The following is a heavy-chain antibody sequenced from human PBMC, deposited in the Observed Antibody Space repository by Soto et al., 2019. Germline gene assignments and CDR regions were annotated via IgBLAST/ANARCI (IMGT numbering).Heavy chain of an antibody. CDR1: CGSFGDYV. Sequence: PLEPMCLSWAVECGSFGDYVCTWIRQPPGKGLEWIGEINHGGSTNCNPSLKSRVTISVDTSKNQFSLKLDSVTAADTALYYCARGDYIAAVGTIDYWGQGTLVTVSS. J-gene: IGHJ4*02. CDR3: ARGDYIAAVGTIDY. D-gene: IGHD6-13*01. V-gene: IGHV4-34*01. CDR2: INHGGST.